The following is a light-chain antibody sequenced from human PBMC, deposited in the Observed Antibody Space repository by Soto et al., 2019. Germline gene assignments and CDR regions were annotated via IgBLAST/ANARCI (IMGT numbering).Light chain of an antibody. V-gene: IGKV3-20*01. CDR3: QKYGGSPLVT. J-gene: IGKJ3*01. CDR2: GAS. CDR1: QSIDSSS. Sequence: EVVLTQSPGTLSLSPGERATLSCRASQSIDSSSLAWYQQTPGQTPRLLIYGASTSATGVSDRFSGSGSGTDFTRSISRLEPEDFGVYYCQKYGGSPLVTFGPGTKVEVK.